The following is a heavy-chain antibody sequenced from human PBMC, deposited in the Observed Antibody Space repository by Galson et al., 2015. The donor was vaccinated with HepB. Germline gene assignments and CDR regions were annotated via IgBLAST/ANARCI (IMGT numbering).Heavy chain of an antibody. J-gene: IGHJ4*02. CDR2: ISSNGGST. V-gene: IGHV3-64*01. D-gene: IGHD2-15*01. CDR3: ARDSGYCSGGSCPTYYFDY. Sequence: SLRLSCAASGFTFSSYAMHWVRQAPGKGLEYVSAISSNGGSTYYANSVKGRFTISRDNSKNTLYLQMGSLRAEDMAVYYCARDSGYCSGGSCPTYYFDYWGQGTLVTVSS. CDR1: GFTFSSYA.